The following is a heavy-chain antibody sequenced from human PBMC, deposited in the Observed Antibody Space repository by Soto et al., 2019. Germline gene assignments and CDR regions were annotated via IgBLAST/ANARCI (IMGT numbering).Heavy chain of an antibody. V-gene: IGHV3-48*01. J-gene: IGHJ4*02. Sequence: GGSLRLSCAASGFTFSSYSMNWVRQAPGKGLEWVSYISSSSSTIYYADSVKGRFTISRDNAKNSLYLQMNSLRAEDTAVYYCARKAYSGYGDYWGQGTLVTVSS. D-gene: IGHD5-12*01. CDR3: ARKAYSGYGDY. CDR2: ISSSSSTI. CDR1: GFTFSSYS.